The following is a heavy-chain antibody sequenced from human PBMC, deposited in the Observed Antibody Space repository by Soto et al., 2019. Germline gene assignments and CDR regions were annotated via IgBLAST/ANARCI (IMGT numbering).Heavy chain of an antibody. V-gene: IGHV2-5*02. D-gene: IGHD6-19*01. CDR1: GFSLSTTRMA. CDR2: IYWDDDK. CDR3: AHIVVAGLGYYFDY. J-gene: IGHJ4*02. Sequence: QITLKESGPTLVKPTQTLTLTCTFSGFSLSTTRMAVGWIHQPPGKALEWLALIYWDDDKRYSPFLKSRLTIHKDTSKNQVVLSMSNMDPVDTARYYCAHIVVAGLGYYFDYWGQGTLVTVSS.